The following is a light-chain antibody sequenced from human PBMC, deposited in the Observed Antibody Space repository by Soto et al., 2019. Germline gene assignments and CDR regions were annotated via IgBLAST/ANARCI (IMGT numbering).Light chain of an antibody. V-gene: IGLV1-51*01. CDR3: STWDASLNAGV. CDR1: TSNIGNNY. J-gene: IGLJ2*01. Sequence: QAVVTQPPSVSAAPGQKVTISCSGTTSNIGNNYVSWYQQLPGTAPKLLIYDTNERPSGIPDRFSGSKSGTSATLGITGRQTGDEADYYCSTWDASLNAGVFGGGTKLTVL. CDR2: DTN.